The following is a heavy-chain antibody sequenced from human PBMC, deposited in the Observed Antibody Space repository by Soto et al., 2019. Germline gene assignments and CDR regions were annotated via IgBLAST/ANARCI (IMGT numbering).Heavy chain of an antibody. D-gene: IGHD6-19*01. CDR2: INHSGST. CDR3: ARVKTIAVAGTDYYYGLDV. CDR1: GGSISSGGYY. Sequence: SETLSLTCTVSGGSISSGGYYWNWIRQHPGKGLEWIGEINHSGSTNYNPSLRSRVTISVDTSKNQFSLKLSSVTAADTAVYYCARVKTIAVAGTDYYYGLDVWGQGTTVTVSS. V-gene: IGHV4-39*07. J-gene: IGHJ6*02.